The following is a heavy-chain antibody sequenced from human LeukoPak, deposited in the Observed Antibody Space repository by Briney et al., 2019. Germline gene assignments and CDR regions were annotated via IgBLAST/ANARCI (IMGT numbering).Heavy chain of an antibody. D-gene: IGHD3-10*01. V-gene: IGHV3-7*04. CDR1: GFTFSSYW. CDR2: IKEGGSEK. CDR3: ARDGYATGSHEY. J-gene: IGHJ4*02. Sequence: PGGSLRLSCAASGFTFSSYWMTWVRQAPGKGLEWLSNIKEGGSEKPHVDSVRGRFTITRDNAQHALYLQEHSLRAEDTALYFCARDGYATGSHEYWAQGTLVTV.